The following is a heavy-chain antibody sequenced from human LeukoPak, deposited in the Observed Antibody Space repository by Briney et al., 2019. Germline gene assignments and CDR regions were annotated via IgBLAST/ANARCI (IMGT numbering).Heavy chain of an antibody. Sequence: GGSLRVSCEVSGFTFSRSAMSWVRQAPGKGLEWVSGISISGESTYYADSVQGRFTISRDNSKNTVYLQMFSLRVEDTAMYYCAKEEVPNDYWGQGILVTVSS. D-gene: IGHD2-2*01. CDR1: GFTFSRSA. V-gene: IGHV3-23*01. CDR2: ISISGEST. J-gene: IGHJ4*02. CDR3: AKEEVPNDY.